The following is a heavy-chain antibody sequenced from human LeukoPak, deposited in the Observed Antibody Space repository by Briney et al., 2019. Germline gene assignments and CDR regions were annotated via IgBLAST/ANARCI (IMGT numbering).Heavy chain of an antibody. CDR3: ASPQWLAF. J-gene: IGHJ4*02. V-gene: IGHV3-48*03. CDR1: GITFSSYE. CDR2: ISTSGSTI. Sequence: PPGGSLRLSCVASGITFSSYEMNWVRQAPGKGLEWVSYISTSGSTIYYADSVKGRFTISRDNAKNSLYLQMNGLRAEDTAIYYCASPQWLAFWGQGTLVTVSS. D-gene: IGHD6-19*01.